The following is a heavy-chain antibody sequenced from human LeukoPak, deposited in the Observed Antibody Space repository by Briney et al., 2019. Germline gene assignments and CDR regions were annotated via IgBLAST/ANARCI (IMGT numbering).Heavy chain of an antibody. J-gene: IGHJ4*02. CDR2: ISGSGGST. CDR1: GFTFSSYA. Sequence: GGSLRLSCAASGFTFSSYAMSWVRGAPGKGLEWVSAISGSGGSTYYADSVKGRFTISRDNSKTTLYLQMNSLRAEDTAVYYCAKSRALAAQRNFDYWGQGTLVTVSS. CDR3: AKSRALAAQRNFDY. D-gene: IGHD6-6*01. V-gene: IGHV3-23*01.